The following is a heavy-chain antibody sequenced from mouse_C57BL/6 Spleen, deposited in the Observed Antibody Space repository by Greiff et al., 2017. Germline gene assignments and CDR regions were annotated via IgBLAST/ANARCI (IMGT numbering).Heavy chain of an antibody. D-gene: IGHD2-5*01. Sequence: QVQLQQPGAELVRPGTSVKLSCKASGYTFTSYWMHWVKQRPGQGLEWIGVIDPSDSYTNYNQKFKGKATLTVDTSSSTAYMQLSSLTSEDSAVYYCATTIVTIDYWGQGTTLTVSS. CDR2: IDPSDSYT. CDR3: ATTIVTIDY. V-gene: IGHV1-59*01. CDR1: GYTFTSYW. J-gene: IGHJ2*01.